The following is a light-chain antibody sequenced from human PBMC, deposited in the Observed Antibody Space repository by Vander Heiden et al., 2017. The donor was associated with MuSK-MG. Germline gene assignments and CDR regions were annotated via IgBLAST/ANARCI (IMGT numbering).Light chain of an antibody. CDR1: AFPKQY. CDR2: KDN. CDR3: QSADRSGTYVV. V-gene: IGLV3-25*03. J-gene: IGLJ3*02. Sequence: YDLTQPFSVSVSPRQTARITCSGDAFPKQYAYWYRKKPGQAPVVVIYKDNERPSGIPERFSGSSSGTTATFTISGVQAEDEAEYYCQSADRSGTYVVFGGGTKLTVL.